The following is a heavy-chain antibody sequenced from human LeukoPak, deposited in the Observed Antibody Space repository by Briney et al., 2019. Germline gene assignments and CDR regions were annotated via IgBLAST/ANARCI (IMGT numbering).Heavy chain of an antibody. J-gene: IGHJ4*02. CDR1: GFTFSSYS. D-gene: IGHD6-19*01. CDR2: ISSSSSYI. CDR3: ARSANYGYSSGWYDPLGYFDY. V-gene: IGHV3-21*01. Sequence: GGSLRPSCAASGFTFSSYSMNWVRQAPGKGLEWVSSISSSSSYIYYADSVKGRFTISRDNAKNSLYLQMNSLRAEDTAVYYCARSANYGYSSGWYDPLGYFDYWGQGTLVTVSS.